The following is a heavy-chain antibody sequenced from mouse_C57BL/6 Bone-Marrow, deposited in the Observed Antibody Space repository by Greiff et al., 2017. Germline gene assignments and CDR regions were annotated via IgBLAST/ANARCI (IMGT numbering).Heavy chain of an antibody. CDR1: GYTFTSYG. CDR3: ARQGWLLLTWFAY. V-gene: IGHV1-81*01. J-gene: IGHJ3*01. CDR2: IYPRSGTT. Sequence: VQLQQSGAELARPGASVKLSCKASGYTFTSYGISWVKQRTGQGLEWIGEIYPRSGTTYYNEKFKGKATLTADKSSSTAYMELRSLTSEDSAVYFCARQGWLLLTWFAYWGQGTLVTVSA. D-gene: IGHD2-3*01.